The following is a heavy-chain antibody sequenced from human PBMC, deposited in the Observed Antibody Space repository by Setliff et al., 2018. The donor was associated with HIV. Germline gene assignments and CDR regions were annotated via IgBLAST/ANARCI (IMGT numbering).Heavy chain of an antibody. CDR1: GGTFNINA. CDR3: SKVSEHRTSSGSFYYYMDV. Sequence: ASVKVSCKASGGTFNINAVTWVRLAPGQGLEWVGAIIPLFGTANYAQKFQGRVTITADDSTSTVYMEVRSLRSADTAVYYCSKVSEHRTSSGSFYYYMDVWGEGTTVTVSS. D-gene: IGHD6-6*01. J-gene: IGHJ6*03. V-gene: IGHV1-69*13. CDR2: IIPLFGTA.